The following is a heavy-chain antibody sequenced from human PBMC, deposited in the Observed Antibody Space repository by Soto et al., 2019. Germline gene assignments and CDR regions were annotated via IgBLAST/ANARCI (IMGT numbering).Heavy chain of an antibody. CDR2: ISGSGGST. Sequence: GGSLRLSCAASGFTFSSYAMSWVRQAPGKGLEWVSAISGSGGSTYYADSVKGRFTISRDNSKNTLYLQMNSLRAEDTAAYYCAKTIAVAGTGYYYYGMDVWGQRTTVTVSS. CDR3: AKTIAVAGTGYYYYGMDV. V-gene: IGHV3-23*01. CDR1: GFTFSSYA. J-gene: IGHJ6*02. D-gene: IGHD6-19*01.